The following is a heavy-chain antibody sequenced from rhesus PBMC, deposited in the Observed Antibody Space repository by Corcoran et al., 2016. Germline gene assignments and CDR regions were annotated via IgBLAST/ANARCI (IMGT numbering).Heavy chain of an antibody. J-gene: IGHJ4*01. CDR1: GGSISDGYY. CDR2: IYGSGGST. CDR3: ARGRGAAAGSSYYDY. Sequence: QVHLQESAPGLVKPSETLSITSPVSGGSISDGYYCSWIRQPQGRGLEGLGRIYGSGGSTNDNPSLTSLVTISSVTTKNQFSLKLSSVTAADTAVYYCARGRGAAAGSSYYDYWGQGVLVTVSS. V-gene: IGHV4-106*01. D-gene: IGHD6-25*01.